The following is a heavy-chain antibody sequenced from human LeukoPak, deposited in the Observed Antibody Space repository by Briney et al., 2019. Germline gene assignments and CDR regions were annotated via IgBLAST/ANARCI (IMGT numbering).Heavy chain of an antibody. CDR3: ALPVIAARPDAFDI. CDR1: GYTLTELS. Sequence: ASVKVSCKVSGYTLTELSMHWVRQAPGKGLEWMGGFDPEDGETIYAQKFQGRVTMTEDTSTDTAYMELSSLSSEDTAVYYCALPVIAARPDAFDIWGQGTMVTVSS. V-gene: IGHV1-24*01. J-gene: IGHJ3*02. D-gene: IGHD6-6*01. CDR2: FDPEDGET.